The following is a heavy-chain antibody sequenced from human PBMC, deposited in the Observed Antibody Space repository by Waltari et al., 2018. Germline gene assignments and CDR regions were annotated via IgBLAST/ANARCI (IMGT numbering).Heavy chain of an antibody. CDR1: GGTFSSYT. D-gene: IGHD6-13*01. CDR2: IIPILGIA. Sequence: QVQLVQSGAGGKKPGSSVKVSCKASGGTFSSYTISWVRQAPGQGLEWMGRIIPILGIANYAQKLQGRVTITADKSTSTAYMELSSLRSEDTAVYYCARDWAQYSSSSRPHYFDYWGQGTLVTVSS. CDR3: ARDWAQYSSSSRPHYFDY. J-gene: IGHJ4*02. V-gene: IGHV1-69*08.